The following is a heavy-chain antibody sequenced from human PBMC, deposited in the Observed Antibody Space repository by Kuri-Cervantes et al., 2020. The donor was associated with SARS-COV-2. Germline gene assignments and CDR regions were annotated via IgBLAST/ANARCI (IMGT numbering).Heavy chain of an antibody. Sequence: ESLKISCVVYGGSFSTYYWSWVRQPPGKGLEWIGEINHSGSTNYNPSLKSRGTISVDTSKNQFSLNLNSVTAADTAVYYCARVLYSGDYGPTYYFDYWGQGNLVTVSS. CDR3: ARVLYSGDYGPTYYFDY. CDR1: GGSFSTYY. V-gene: IGHV4-34*01. D-gene: IGHD4-17*01. CDR2: INHSGST. J-gene: IGHJ4*02.